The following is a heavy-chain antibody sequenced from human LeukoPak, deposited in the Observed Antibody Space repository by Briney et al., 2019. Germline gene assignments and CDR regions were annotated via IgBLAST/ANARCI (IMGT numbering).Heavy chain of an antibody. Sequence: PGGSLRLSCAASGFTFSSYWMSWVRQAPGKGLEWVANIKQDGSEKYYVDSVKGRFTISRDNAKNSLYLQMNSLRAEDTAVYYCTRNKPTIVVVHGAFDIWGQGTMVTVSS. J-gene: IGHJ3*02. CDR2: IKQDGSEK. CDR3: TRNKPTIVVVHGAFDI. CDR1: GFTFSSYW. V-gene: IGHV3-7*01. D-gene: IGHD3-22*01.